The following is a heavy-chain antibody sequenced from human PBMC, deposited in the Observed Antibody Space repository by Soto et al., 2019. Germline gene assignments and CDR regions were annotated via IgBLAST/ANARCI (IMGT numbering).Heavy chain of an antibody. CDR2: IYYSGST. Sequence: QLQLQESGPGLVKPSKTLSLTCTVSGGSNSSSNYYWGWIRQPPGKGLEWIGYIYYSGSTYQNPAXXXRXXISVDTSKTQFSLKLSSVTAADTAVYYCARLGVVAATAFDYWGQGTLVTVSS. J-gene: IGHJ4*02. V-gene: IGHV4-39*01. CDR3: ARLGVVAATAFDY. CDR1: GGSNSSSNYY. D-gene: IGHD2-15*01.